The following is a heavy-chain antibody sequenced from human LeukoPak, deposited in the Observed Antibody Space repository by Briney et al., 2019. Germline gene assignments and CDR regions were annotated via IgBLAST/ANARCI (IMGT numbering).Heavy chain of an antibody. CDR1: GGSISSYY. CDR2: IYHSGST. V-gene: IGHV4-38-2*02. CDR3: ARAGDFDY. J-gene: IGHJ4*02. Sequence: SETLSLTCTVSGGSISSYYWGWIRQPPGRGLEWIGSIYHSGSTYYNPSLKSRVTISVDTSKNQFSLKLSSVTAADTAVYYCARAGDFDYWGQGTLVTVSS.